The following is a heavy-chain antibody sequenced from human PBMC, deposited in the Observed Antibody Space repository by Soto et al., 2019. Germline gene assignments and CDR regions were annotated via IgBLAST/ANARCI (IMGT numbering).Heavy chain of an antibody. Sequence: ASVKVSFKASGYTFTSYGISWVRQAPGQGLERMGWISAYNGNTNYAQKLQGRVTMTTDTSTSTAYMELRSLRSDDTAVYYCSSPVAYGSGSYTAFDIWGQGTMVTVS. V-gene: IGHV1-18*01. CDR2: ISAYNGNT. J-gene: IGHJ3*02. CDR3: SSPVAYGSGSYTAFDI. D-gene: IGHD3-10*01. CDR1: GYTFTSYG.